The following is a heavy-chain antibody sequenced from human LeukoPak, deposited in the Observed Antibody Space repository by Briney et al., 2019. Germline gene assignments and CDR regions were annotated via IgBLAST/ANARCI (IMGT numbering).Heavy chain of an antibody. V-gene: IGHV4-61*02. CDR1: GGSISSGSYY. D-gene: IGHD3/OR15-3a*01. CDR2: IYTSGST. J-gene: IGHJ4*02. CDR3: ARANGLDFDY. Sequence: SETLSLTCTVSGGSISSGSYYWSWIRQPAGKGLEWIGRIYTSGSTNYNPSLKSRVTISVDTSKNQFSLKLSSVTAADTAVYYCARANGLDFDYWGQGTLVTVSS.